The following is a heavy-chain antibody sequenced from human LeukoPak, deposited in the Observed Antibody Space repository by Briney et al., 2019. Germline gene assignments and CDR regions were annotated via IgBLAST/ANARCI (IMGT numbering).Heavy chain of an antibody. V-gene: IGHV4-38-2*01. CDR1: GYSISSGYY. D-gene: IGHD5-12*01. CDR3: ARIRGYTGCDY. CDR2: IFRSGST. Sequence: SETLSLTCAVWGYSISSGYYWGWIRQPPGKGLELIGSIFRSGSTFYNPSLKSRVTISVDTSKNQFSLKLSSVTAADTALYYCARIRGYTGCDYWGQGTLVTVSS. J-gene: IGHJ4*02.